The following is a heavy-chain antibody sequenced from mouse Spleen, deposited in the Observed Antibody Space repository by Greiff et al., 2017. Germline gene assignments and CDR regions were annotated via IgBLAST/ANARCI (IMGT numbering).Heavy chain of an antibody. Sequence: EVKLMESGPGLVKPSQSLSLTCSVTGYSITSGYYWNWIRQFPGNKLEWMGYISYDGSNNYNPSLKNRISITRDTSKNQFFLKLNSVTTEDTATYYCASSGTSDYYAMDYWGQGTSVTVSS. CDR2: ISYDGSN. J-gene: IGHJ4*01. CDR1: GYSITSGYY. V-gene: IGHV3-6*01. CDR3: ASSGTSDYYAMDY. D-gene: IGHD4-1*01.